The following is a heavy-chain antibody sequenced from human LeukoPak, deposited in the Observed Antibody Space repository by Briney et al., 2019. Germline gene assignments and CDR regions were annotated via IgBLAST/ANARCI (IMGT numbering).Heavy chain of an antibody. Sequence: GRSLRLSCAASGFTFSSYGMHWVRQAPGKGLEWVAVISYGGSNKYYADSVKGRFTISRDNSKNTLYLQMNSLRAEDTAVYYCAKGHQYQLLFGYYYYYGMDVWGQGTTVTVSS. V-gene: IGHV3-30*18. D-gene: IGHD2-2*01. CDR2: ISYGGSNK. CDR1: GFTFSSYG. CDR3: AKGHQYQLLFGYYYYYGMDV. J-gene: IGHJ6*02.